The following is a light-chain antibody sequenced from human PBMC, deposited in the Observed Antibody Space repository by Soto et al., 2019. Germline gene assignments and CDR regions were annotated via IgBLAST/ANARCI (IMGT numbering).Light chain of an antibody. CDR3: LQHNSYPPT. CDR2: AAS. V-gene: IGKV1-9*01. CDR1: QGIGSY. J-gene: IGKJ3*01. Sequence: DDHLTQSPSFGSESVGRRVSITCRASQGIGSYLAWYQQKPGKAPNLLIYAASTLQSGVPSRFSGSGSGTEFTLTISSLQPEDFATYYCLQHNSYPPTFGPGTKVDI.